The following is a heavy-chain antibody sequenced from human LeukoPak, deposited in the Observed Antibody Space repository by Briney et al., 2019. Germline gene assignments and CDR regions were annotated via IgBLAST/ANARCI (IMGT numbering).Heavy chain of an antibody. CDR1: GFRFSDYA. D-gene: IGHD6-6*01. Sequence: GGSLRLSCEVSGFRFSDYAMNWVRQAPGKGLEWVSYMTSSSSAIYYADSVKGRFTISRDNAKNSLYLQMNSLRAEDMALYYCAKAETHSSSSLSFDYWGQGTLVTVSS. V-gene: IGHV3-48*04. CDR2: MTSSSSAI. J-gene: IGHJ4*02. CDR3: AKAETHSSSSLSFDY.